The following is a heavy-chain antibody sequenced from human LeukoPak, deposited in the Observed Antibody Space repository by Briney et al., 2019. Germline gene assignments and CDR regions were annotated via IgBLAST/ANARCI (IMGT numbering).Heavy chain of an antibody. V-gene: IGHV4-59*12. CDR3: ARGGGQITMVRGVLRPFDY. CDR1: GGSISSYY. J-gene: IGHJ4*02. CDR2: IYHSGST. D-gene: IGHD3-10*01. Sequence: SETLSLTCTVSGGSISSYYWSWIRQPPGKGLEWIGYIYHSGSTYYNPSLKSRVTISVDRSKNQFSLKLSSVTAADTAVYYCARGGGQITMVRGVLRPFDYWGQGTLVTVSS.